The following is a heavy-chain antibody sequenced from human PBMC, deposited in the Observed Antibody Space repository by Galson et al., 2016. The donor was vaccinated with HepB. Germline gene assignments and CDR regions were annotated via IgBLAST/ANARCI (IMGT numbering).Heavy chain of an antibody. V-gene: IGHV4-59*01. Sequence: SETLSLTCTVSGGSISSYYWSWTRQPPGKGLEWIGYIYYSGSTNYNPSLKSRVTISVDTSKNQFSLKLSSVTAADTAVYYCARDNWSLLRAFDIWGQGTMVTVSS. J-gene: IGHJ3*02. CDR3: ARDNWSLLRAFDI. CDR2: IYYSGST. D-gene: IGHD3-3*01. CDR1: GGSISSYY.